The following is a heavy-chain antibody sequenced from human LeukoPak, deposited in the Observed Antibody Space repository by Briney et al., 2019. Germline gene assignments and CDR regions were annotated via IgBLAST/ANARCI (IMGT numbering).Heavy chain of an antibody. CDR2: INHSGST. Sequence: SETLSLTCAVYGVSFSGYYWSWIRQPPGKGLEWIGEINHSGSTNYNPSLKSRVTISVDTSKNQFSLKLSSVTAADTAVYYCARGKGWLQAYYFDYWGQGALVTVSS. CDR3: ARGKGWLQAYYFDY. J-gene: IGHJ4*02. CDR1: GVSFSGYY. V-gene: IGHV4-34*01. D-gene: IGHD5-24*01.